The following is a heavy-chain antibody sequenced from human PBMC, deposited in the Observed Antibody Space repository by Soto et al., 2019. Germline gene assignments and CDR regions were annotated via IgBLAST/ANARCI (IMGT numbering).Heavy chain of an antibody. Sequence: GGSLRLSCAASGFTVGSSYMSWVRQAPGEGLEWVSVIYSGGSTYYAGSVKGRFTISRDNSKNTLYLQMNSLRAEDTAVYYCARGGGAYCGGDCIRAFDIWGQGTVVTVSS. CDR2: IYSGGST. V-gene: IGHV3-66*01. D-gene: IGHD2-21*02. CDR1: GFTVGSSY. CDR3: ARGGGAYCGGDCIRAFDI. J-gene: IGHJ3*02.